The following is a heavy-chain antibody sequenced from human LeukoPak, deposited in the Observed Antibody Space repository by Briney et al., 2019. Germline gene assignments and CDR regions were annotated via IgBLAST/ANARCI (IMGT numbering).Heavy chain of an antibody. V-gene: IGHV4-34*01. CDR3: GRREGTGFDL. CDR2: INHSGST. J-gene: IGHJ5*02. D-gene: IGHD1-7*01. CDR1: GGSFSGYY. Sequence: SESLPLTCAVYGGSFSGYYWSWSRQPPGKGLEWIGEINHSGSTNYNPSLKSRVTISVDTSKNQFSLKLSSVTAADTAVYYCGRREGTGFDLWGQGTLVTVSS.